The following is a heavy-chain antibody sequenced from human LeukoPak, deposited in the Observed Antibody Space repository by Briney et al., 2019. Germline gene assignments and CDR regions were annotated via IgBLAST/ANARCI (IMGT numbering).Heavy chain of an antibody. Sequence: AGGSLRLSCAASGFTVSSNYMSWVRQAPGKGLEWVSLIYSGGSTYYADSVKGRFTISRDNSKNTLSLQVSSLRTEDTAVYYCAKDRYSYAFEYSDSWGQGTLVTVSS. D-gene: IGHD5-18*01. CDR3: AKDRYSYAFEYSDS. J-gene: IGHJ4*02. CDR2: IYSGGST. V-gene: IGHV3-53*05. CDR1: GFTVSSNY.